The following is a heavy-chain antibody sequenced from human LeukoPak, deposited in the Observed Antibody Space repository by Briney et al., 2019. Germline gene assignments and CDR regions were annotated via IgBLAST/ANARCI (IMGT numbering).Heavy chain of an antibody. Sequence: ASVKVSCKTSGYSFTNYGITWVRQAPGQGLEWMGWISGYNSKPFYAQNFQGRVTMTTDTSTSTVYMEVGSLRSDDTAVYYCARLNGDYALGYWGQGTLVTVSS. V-gene: IGHV1-18*01. D-gene: IGHD4-17*01. J-gene: IGHJ4*02. CDR3: ARLNGDYALGY. CDR2: ISGYNSKP. CDR1: GYSFTNYG.